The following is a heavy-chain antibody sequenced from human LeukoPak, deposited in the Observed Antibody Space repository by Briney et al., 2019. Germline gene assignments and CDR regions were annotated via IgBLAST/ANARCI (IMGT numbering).Heavy chain of an antibody. J-gene: IGHJ4*02. CDR1: GYSFTSYW. CDR3: ARMGIAALEEGEIA. CDR2: IYPGGSDT. Sequence: GESLKISRKGSGYSFTSYWIGWVRQMPGKGLAWVGIIYPGGSDTRYSPSFQGQVTISADKSISTAYLQWSSLKASDTAMYYCARMGIAALEEGEIAWGQGTLVTVSS. V-gene: IGHV5-51*01. D-gene: IGHD6-6*01.